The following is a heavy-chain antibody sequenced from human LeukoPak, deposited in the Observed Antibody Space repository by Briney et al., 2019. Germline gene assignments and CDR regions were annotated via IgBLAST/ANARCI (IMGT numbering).Heavy chain of an antibody. CDR1: GGSISSGSYY. CDR3: ARGGSIVGATIDY. V-gene: IGHV4-61*02. D-gene: IGHD1-26*01. Sequence: SQTLSLTCTVSGGSISSGSYYWSWIRQPAGKRLEWIGRIYTSGSTNYNPSLKSRVTISVDTSKNQFSLKLSSVTAADTAAYYCARGGSIVGATIDYWGQGTLVTVSS. J-gene: IGHJ4*02. CDR2: IYTSGST.